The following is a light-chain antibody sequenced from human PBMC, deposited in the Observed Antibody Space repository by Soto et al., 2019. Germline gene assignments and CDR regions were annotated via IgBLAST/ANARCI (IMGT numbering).Light chain of an antibody. Sequence: EIVLTQSPGTLSLSPGERATLSCRASQSVSSSYLAWYQQKPGQAPRLLIYGASSRATGIPDRFSGSGSGTDFTLTISRLEPEVFAVYYCQQYGSSQSFGQGTKVEIK. CDR1: QSVSSSY. CDR3: QQYGSSQS. CDR2: GAS. J-gene: IGKJ1*01. V-gene: IGKV3-20*01.